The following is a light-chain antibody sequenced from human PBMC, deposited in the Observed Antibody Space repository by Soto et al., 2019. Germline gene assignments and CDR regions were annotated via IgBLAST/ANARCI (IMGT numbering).Light chain of an antibody. CDR2: AAS. CDR3: QQYYSYPRT. Sequence: DIMLTQSPSSLSASVGDRVTITCRASQSISTYLNWYQQKPGKAPKLLIYAASTLQSGVPSRFSGSGSGTDFTLTISCLQSEDFATYYCQQYYSYPRTFGQGTKVDIK. J-gene: IGKJ1*01. CDR1: QSISTY. V-gene: IGKV1-39*01.